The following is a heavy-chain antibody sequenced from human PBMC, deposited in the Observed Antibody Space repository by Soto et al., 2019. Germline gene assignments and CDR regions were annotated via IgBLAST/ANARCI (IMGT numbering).Heavy chain of an antibody. CDR3: VRDLHEPLAADALREAN. Sequence: EMQLVQSGGGLVQPGGSLRLSCAASGFTFSSYEMHWVRQAPGKGLEWISYISSSGTGTYYADSVRGRFTMSRDNTKNSVALQMYSLRAEDTVIYYCVRDLHEPLAADALREANWGQGTQVTVSS. CDR2: ISSSGTGT. CDR1: GFTFSSYE. D-gene: IGHD4-17*01. J-gene: IGHJ4*02. V-gene: IGHV3-48*03.